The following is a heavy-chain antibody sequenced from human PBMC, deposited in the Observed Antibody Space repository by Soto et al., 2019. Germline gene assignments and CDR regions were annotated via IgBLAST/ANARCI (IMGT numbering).Heavy chain of an antibody. CDR2: ISYDGSNK. V-gene: IGHV3-30*18. J-gene: IGHJ4*02. Sequence: PXVSLRLSCAASGFTFSSYGMHWVRQAPGKGLEWVAVISYDGSNKYYADSVKGRFTISRDNSKNTLYLQMNSLRAEDTAVYYCAKDRLAVAGLFDYWGQGTLVTVSS. D-gene: IGHD6-19*01. CDR1: GFTFSSYG. CDR3: AKDRLAVAGLFDY.